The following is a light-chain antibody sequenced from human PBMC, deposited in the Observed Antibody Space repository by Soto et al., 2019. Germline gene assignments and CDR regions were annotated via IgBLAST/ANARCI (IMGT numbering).Light chain of an antibody. CDR2: DAS. V-gene: IGKV1-5*01. CDR1: QSISTW. CDR3: QQYDNYWWT. J-gene: IGKJ1*01. Sequence: DIQMTQSPSTLSASVGDRVTITCRASQSISTWLAWYQQIPGKAPKLLIYDASSLESGVPSRFSGSGSGTEFTLTISSLQPDDFAIYYCQQYDNYWWTFGQGTKVDIK.